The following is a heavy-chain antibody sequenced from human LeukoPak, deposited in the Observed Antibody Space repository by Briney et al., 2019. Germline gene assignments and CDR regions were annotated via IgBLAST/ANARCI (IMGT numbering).Heavy chain of an antibody. CDR1: GFTFSSYS. D-gene: IGHD3-10*01. CDR2: ISSSSSYI. Sequence: AGGSLRLSCAASGFTFSSYSMNWVRQAPGKGLEWVSSISSSSSYIYYADSVKGRFTISRDNAKNSLYLQMNSLRAEDTAVYYCARVSGSGTKVESFDYWGQGTLVTVSS. CDR3: ARVSGSGTKVESFDY. V-gene: IGHV3-21*01. J-gene: IGHJ4*02.